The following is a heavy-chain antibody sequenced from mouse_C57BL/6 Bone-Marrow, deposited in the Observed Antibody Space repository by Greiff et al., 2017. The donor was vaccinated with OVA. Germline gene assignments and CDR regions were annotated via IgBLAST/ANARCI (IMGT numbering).Heavy chain of an antibody. J-gene: IGHJ1*03. Sequence: QVQLQQPGAELVKPGASVKMSCKASGYTFTSYWITWVKQRPGQGLAWIGDIYPGSGSTNYNEKFKSKAKLTVDQSSRTAYMQLSTLTSDDSAVYYCAITRYDFGSSDWYFDVWGTGTTVTVSS. D-gene: IGHD1-1*01. CDR2: IYPGSGST. CDR1: GYTFTSYW. CDR3: AITRYDFGSSDWYFDV. V-gene: IGHV1-55*01.